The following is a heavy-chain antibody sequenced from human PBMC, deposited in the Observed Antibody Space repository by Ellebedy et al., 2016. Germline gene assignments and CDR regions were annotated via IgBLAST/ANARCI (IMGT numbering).Heavy chain of an antibody. J-gene: IGHJ4*02. CDR1: GFSFDDYA. D-gene: IGHD3-10*01. Sequence: SLKISCATSGFSFDDYAMHWVRQAPGKGLEWVSGISWNGGNIGYADSVEGRFTISRDNAKNSLYLQMNSLRPEDTALYYCAKDGYYASGGHLDDWGQGTLVTVSS. CDR3: AKDGYYASGGHLDD. V-gene: IGHV3-9*01. CDR2: ISWNGGNI.